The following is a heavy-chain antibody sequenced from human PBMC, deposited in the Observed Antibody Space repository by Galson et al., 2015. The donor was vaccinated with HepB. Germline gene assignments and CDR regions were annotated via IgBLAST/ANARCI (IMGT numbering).Heavy chain of an antibody. CDR2: FDPKDGKI. J-gene: IGHJ4*02. CDR1: GYTLIELS. CDR3: ASEPTDSNVGY. V-gene: IGHV1-24*01. D-gene: IGHD1-1*01. Sequence: SVKVSCKVSGYTLIELSIHWVRQAAGKGPEWMGGFDPKDGKIIYAQRFRDRITLTEEPSTVTAYMELSSLRVEDTAVYYCASEPTDSNVGYWGQGTLVTVSS.